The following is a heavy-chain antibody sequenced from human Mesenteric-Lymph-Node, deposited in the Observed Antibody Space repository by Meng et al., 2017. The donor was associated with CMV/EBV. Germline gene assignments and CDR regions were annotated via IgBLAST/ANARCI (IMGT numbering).Heavy chain of an antibody. CDR1: GFTFSSYW. V-gene: IGHV3-74*01. Sequence: GESLKISCAASGFTFSSYWMHWVRQAPGKGLGWVSCINSDGSSTSYADSVKGRFTISRDNAKNTLYLQMNSLRAEDTAVYYCVKERLGYCSSTSCHDAFDIWGQGTMVTVSS. D-gene: IGHD2-2*01. CDR2: INSDGSST. J-gene: IGHJ3*02. CDR3: VKERLGYCSSTSCHDAFDI.